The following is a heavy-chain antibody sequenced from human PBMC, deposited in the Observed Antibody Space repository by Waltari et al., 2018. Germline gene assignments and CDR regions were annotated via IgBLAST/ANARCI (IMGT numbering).Heavy chain of an antibody. V-gene: IGHV3-49*03. CDR3: ARGGGYCTNGVCYPWGYFFYH. CDR2: IRSYAYGGTT. J-gene: IGHJ4*02. CDR1: GFTIDDAA. D-gene: IGHD2-8*01. Sequence: EVQLVESGGGLVQPGRSLRLSCTASGFTIDDAAVSWFRQAPGEGLAWVSFIRSYAYGGTTESAASVKDRFTISRDDSKSIAYLKMNSLKTEDTAVYYCARGGGYCTNGVCYPWGYFFYHWGQGTLVTVSS.